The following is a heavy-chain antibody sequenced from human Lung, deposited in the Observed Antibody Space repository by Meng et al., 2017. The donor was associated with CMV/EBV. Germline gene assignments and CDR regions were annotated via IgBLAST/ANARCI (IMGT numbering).Heavy chain of an antibody. CDR2: IDTAGDT. CDR1: GFTVSIYD. V-gene: IGHV3-13*01. CDR3: ARARLGSHFDN. Sequence: LSCAASGFTVSIYDMHWVRQPTGEGLEWVSGIDTAGDTYYPGSVKGRFTISRENAKNSLYLQMNSLRAGDTAVYYCARARLGSHFDNWGQGTLVTVSS. J-gene: IGHJ4*02. D-gene: IGHD7-27*01.